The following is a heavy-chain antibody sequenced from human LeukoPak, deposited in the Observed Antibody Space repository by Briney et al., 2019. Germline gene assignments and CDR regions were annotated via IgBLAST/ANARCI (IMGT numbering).Heavy chain of an antibody. D-gene: IGHD3-22*01. CDR1: RFTFSSYA. J-gene: IGHJ4*02. CDR3: ARSSSGYFHFDY. CDR2: ISYDGSNK. Sequence: GGSLRLSCAASRFTFSSYAMHWVRQAPGKGLEWVAVISYDGSNKYYADSVKGRFTISRDNSKNTLYLQMNSLRAEDTAVYYCARSSSGYFHFDYWGQGTLVTVSS. V-gene: IGHV3-30*04.